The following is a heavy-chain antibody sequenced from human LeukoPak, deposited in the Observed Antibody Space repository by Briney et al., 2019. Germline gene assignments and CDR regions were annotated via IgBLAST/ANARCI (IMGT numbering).Heavy chain of an antibody. CDR1: GGGSFTDYS. J-gene: IGHJ4*02. CDR2: ITHVGIL. V-gene: IGHV4-34*01. Sequence: SETLSLTCAVSGGGSFTDYSWNWIRRSPGKGLEWVGEITHVGILNYNPSLKGRVAISVDTSKKQVSLKLDSMTAADTAMYYCARGRGEAAGLDHWGQGTLVTVSS. D-gene: IGHD6-13*01. CDR3: ARGRGEAAGLDH.